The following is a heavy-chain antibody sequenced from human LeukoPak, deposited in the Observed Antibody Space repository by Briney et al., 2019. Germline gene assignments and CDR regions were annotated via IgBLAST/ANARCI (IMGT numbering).Heavy chain of an antibody. CDR1: GGSISSSSGNC. V-gene: IGHV4-4*02. CDR3: ARNGGNSDFDY. J-gene: IGHJ4*02. Sequence: SETLSLTCAVSGGSISSSSGNCWTWVRQPPGKGLEWIGEIYHSASTNYNPSLKSRVTMLLDKSKNQFSLKLSSVTAADTAVYYCARNGGNSDFDYWGQGTLVTVSS. D-gene: IGHD4-23*01. CDR2: IYHSAST.